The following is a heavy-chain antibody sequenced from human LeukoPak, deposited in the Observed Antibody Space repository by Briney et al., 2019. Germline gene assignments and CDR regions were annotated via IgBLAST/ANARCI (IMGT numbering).Heavy chain of an antibody. D-gene: IGHD3-16*02. V-gene: IGHV1-18*01. J-gene: IGHJ4*02. Sequence: ASVKVSCKASGYTFTSYDINWVRQAPGQGLEWMGCISAYNGNTNYAQNLQGRVTMTTDTSTSTAYMELRSLRSDDTAVYYCARDQTYDYVWGSYRYRSPSDYWGQGTLVTVSS. CDR1: GYTFTSYD. CDR3: ARDQTYDYVWGSYRYRSPSDY. CDR2: ISAYNGNT.